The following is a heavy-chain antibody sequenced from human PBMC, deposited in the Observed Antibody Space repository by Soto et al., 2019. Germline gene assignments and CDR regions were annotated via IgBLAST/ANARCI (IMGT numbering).Heavy chain of an antibody. J-gene: IGHJ5*02. D-gene: IGHD2-15*01. CDR2: INAGNGNT. CDR3: AREGKYCSGGSCSPTGSIDP. V-gene: IGHV1-3*01. CDR1: GYTFTSYA. Sequence: GASVKVSCKASGYTFTSYAMHWVRQAPGQRLEWMGWINAGNGNTKYSQKFQGRVTITRDTSASTAYMELSSLRSEDTAVYYCAREGKYCSGGSCSPTGSIDPWGQGTLVTVSS.